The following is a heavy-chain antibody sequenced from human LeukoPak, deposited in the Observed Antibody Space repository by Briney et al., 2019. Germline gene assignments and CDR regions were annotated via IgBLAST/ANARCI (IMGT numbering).Heavy chain of an antibody. Sequence: SETLSLTCTVSGGSIGTYYWSWIRQSPGKGLEWIGYIYVTGTRYNPYLQSRVTISVDRSKNQFSLKLSSVTAADTAVYYCARLALTGKIDYWGQGTLVTVSS. CDR3: ARLALTGKIDY. D-gene: IGHD3-9*01. V-gene: IGHV4-4*09. CDR2: IYVTGT. CDR1: GGSIGTYY. J-gene: IGHJ4*02.